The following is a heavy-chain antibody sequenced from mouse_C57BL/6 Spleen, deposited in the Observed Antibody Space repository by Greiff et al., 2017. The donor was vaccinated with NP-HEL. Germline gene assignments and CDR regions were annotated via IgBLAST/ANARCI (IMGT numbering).Heavy chain of an antibody. Sequence: EVKVVESGGGLVKPGGSLKLSCAASGFTFSDYGMHWVRQAPEKGLEWVAYISSGSSTIYYADTVKGRFTISRDNAKNTLFLQMTSLRSEDTAMYYCARETYYSNLDYWGQGTTLTVSS. CDR1: GFTFSDYG. CDR3: ARETYYSNLDY. V-gene: IGHV5-17*01. J-gene: IGHJ2*01. D-gene: IGHD2-5*01. CDR2: ISSGSSTI.